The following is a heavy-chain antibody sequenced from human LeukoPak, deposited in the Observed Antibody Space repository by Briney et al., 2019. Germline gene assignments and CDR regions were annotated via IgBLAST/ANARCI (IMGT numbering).Heavy chain of an antibody. CDR3: ARRSRISSDWPDAANWFDP. V-gene: IGHV4-59*01. CDR2: IYYRGST. Sequence: SETLSLTCTVSVGSISTYTWNWIRHPPGKGLEWIGYIYYRGSTDYNPSLTSRDTMSVDTSKNQFSVRLASATGADTAVYFSARRSRISSDWPDAANWFDPWGQGTLVTVSS. D-gene: IGHD6-25*01. J-gene: IGHJ5*02. CDR1: VGSISTYT.